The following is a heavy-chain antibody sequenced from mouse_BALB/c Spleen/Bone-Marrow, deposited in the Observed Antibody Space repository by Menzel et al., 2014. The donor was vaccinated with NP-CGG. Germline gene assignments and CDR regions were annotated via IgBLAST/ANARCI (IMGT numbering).Heavy chain of an antibody. CDR1: GDSITSGY. CDR2: ISYSGRT. CDR3: ARAGYRYDVGYAMDY. V-gene: IGHV3-8*02. J-gene: IGHJ4*01. Sequence: EVQLQESGPSLVKPSQTLSLTCSVTGDSITSGYWNWIRKFPGNKLEYMGYISYSGRTYYNPSLKSRISTTRDTSKNQYYLQLNSVTTEDTATYYCARAGYRYDVGYAMDYWGQGTSVTVSS. D-gene: IGHD2-14*01.